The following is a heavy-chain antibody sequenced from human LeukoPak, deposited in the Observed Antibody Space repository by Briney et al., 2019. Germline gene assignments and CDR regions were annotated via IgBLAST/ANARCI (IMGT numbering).Heavy chain of an antibody. CDR1: GFTFSSYA. J-gene: IGHJ1*01. Sequence: GGSLRLSCAASGFTFSSYAMSWVRQALGKGLEWVAAISVSGGNIYYADSVKGRFTISRDNSKNTLYMQMSSLRAEDTAVYYCAREGIAAASSRYFHHWGQGTLATVSS. CDR3: AREGIAAASSRYFHH. V-gene: IGHV3-23*01. D-gene: IGHD6-25*01. CDR2: ISVSGGNI.